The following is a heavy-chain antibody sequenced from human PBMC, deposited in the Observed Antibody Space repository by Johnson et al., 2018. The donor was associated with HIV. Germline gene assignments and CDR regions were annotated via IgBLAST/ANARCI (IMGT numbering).Heavy chain of an antibody. D-gene: IGHD3-22*01. CDR3: AREGITMIVVPTGAFGI. J-gene: IGHJ3*02. CDR2: IRSKANSYAT. V-gene: IGHV3-73*01. CDR1: GFTFSGPA. Sequence: VQLVESGGGLVQPGGSLKLSCPASGFTFSGPAMHWVRQASGKGLEWVGRIRSKANSYATAYAASVKGRFTISRDNAKNSLYLQMNSLRAEDTALYYCAREGITMIVVPTGAFGIWGQGTMVTVSS.